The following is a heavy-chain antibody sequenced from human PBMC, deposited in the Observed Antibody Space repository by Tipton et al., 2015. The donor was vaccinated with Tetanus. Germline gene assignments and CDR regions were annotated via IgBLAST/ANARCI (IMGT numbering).Heavy chain of an antibody. CDR1: GGSISSYY. D-gene: IGHD3-22*01. J-gene: IGHJ3*02. CDR3: ARDRDYYDSRAWAFDI. CDR2: IYYSGST. V-gene: IGHV4-59*01. Sequence: TLSLTCTVSGGSISSYYWSWIRQPPGKGLEWIGYIYYSGSTNYNPSLKSRVTISVDTSKNQFSLKLSSVTAADTAVYYCARDRDYYDSRAWAFDIWGQGTMVTASS.